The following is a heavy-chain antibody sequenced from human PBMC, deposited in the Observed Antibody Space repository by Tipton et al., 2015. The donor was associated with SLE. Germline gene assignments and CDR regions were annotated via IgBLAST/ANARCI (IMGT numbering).Heavy chain of an antibody. D-gene: IGHD6-13*01. Sequence: TLSLTCTVSGGSISSGSYYWSWIRQPAGKGLEWIGRIYTSGSTNYNPSLKSRVTISVDTSKNQFSLKLSSVTAADTAVYYWAREGSSCLFQHWGQGTLVSVSS. CDR2: IYTSGST. CDR1: GGSISSGSYY. V-gene: IGHV4-61*02. CDR3: AREGSSCLFQH. J-gene: IGHJ1*01.